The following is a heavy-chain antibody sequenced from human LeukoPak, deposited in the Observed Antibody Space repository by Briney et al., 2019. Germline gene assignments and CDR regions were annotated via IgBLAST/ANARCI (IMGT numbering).Heavy chain of an antibody. J-gene: IGHJ4*02. D-gene: IGHD2-15*01. CDR2: TISSSSCI. Sequence: GRCLRLSCAASGLTFSSYSMKWVRQPPGRGREWVSSTISSSSCIYYEDSEKGRVTIFRDNAKTTMYLQMSRLRTEDTAIYYYARGRYCSSGVSCYVVGDFDYWGQGTLVTVSS. CDR1: GLTFSSYS. CDR3: ARGRYCSSGVSCYVVGDFDY. V-gene: IGHV3-21*01.